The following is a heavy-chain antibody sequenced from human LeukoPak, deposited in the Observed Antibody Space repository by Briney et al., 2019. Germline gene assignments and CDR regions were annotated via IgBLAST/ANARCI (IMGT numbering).Heavy chain of an antibody. Sequence: PGASLRLSCAASGFTFSSSAMSWVRQAPGKGLEWVSAISGSGGSTYYYADSVKGRFTISRDNSKNTLYLQMNSLRAEDTAVYYCANGLRRQWQVVDYWGQGTLVTVSS. CDR2: ISGSGGST. D-gene: IGHD6-19*01. CDR3: ANGLRRQWQVVDY. J-gene: IGHJ4*02. CDR1: GFTFSSSA. V-gene: IGHV3-23*01.